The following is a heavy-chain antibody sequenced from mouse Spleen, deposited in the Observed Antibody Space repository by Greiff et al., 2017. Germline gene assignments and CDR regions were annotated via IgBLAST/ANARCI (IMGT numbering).Heavy chain of an antibody. J-gene: IGHJ3*01. Sequence: VQLQQSGAELVRPGASVTLSCKASGYTFTDYEMHWVKQTPVQGLEWIGAIDPETGGTAYNQKFKGKAILTADKSSSTAYMELRSLTSEDSAVYYCHYGSCYDGNWDFAYWGQGTLVTVSA. CDR1: GYTFTDYE. D-gene: IGHD1-1*01. CDR2: IDPETGGT. CDR3: HYGSCYDGNWDFAY. V-gene: IGHV1-15*01.